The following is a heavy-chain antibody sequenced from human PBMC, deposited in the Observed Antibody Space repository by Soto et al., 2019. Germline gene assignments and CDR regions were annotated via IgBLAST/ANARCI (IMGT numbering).Heavy chain of an antibody. CDR1: GGSISSSNW. CDR3: ARAGKYSSGWNWFDP. Sequence: PSETLSLTCAVSGGSISSSNWWSWVRQPPGKGLEWIGEIYHSGSTNYNPSLKSRVTISVGRSKNQFSLKLSSVTAADTAVYYCARAGKYSSGWNWFDPWGQGTLVTVSS. CDR2: IYHSGST. D-gene: IGHD6-19*01. V-gene: IGHV4-4*02. J-gene: IGHJ5*02.